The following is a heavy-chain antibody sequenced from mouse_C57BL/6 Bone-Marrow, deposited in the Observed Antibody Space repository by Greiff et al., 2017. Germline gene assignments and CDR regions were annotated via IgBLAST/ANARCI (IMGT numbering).Heavy chain of an antibody. D-gene: IGHD1-1*01. CDR1: GYTFTSYT. V-gene: IGHV1-4*01. J-gene: IGHJ2*01. Sequence: QVQLQQSGAELARPGASVKMSCKASGYTFTSYTMHWVNQRPGQGLEWIGYINPSSGYTKYNQKFKDKATLTADKSSSTAYMQLSSLTSEDSAVYYCARWDYYGSSYFDYWGQGTTLTVSS. CDR2: INPSSGYT. CDR3: ARWDYYGSSYFDY.